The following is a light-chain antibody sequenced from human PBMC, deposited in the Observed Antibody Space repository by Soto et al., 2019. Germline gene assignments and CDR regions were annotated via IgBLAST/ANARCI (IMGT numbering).Light chain of an antibody. CDR3: AAWDDSLSGFYV. CDR1: SSNSGSNY. CDR2: RNN. J-gene: IGLJ1*01. Sequence: QSALTQPPSASGTPGQRVTISCSGSSSNSGSNYVYWYQQLPGTAPKLLIYRNNQRPSGVPDRFSGSKSGASGSLAISGLRSEDEADYYCAAWDDSLSGFYVCRTGTKVTGL. V-gene: IGLV1-47*01.